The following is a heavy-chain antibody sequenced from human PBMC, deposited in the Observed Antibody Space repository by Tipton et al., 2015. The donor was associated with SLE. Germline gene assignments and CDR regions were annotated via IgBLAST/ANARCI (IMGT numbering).Heavy chain of an antibody. D-gene: IGHD2-21*01. V-gene: IGHV4-4*02. CDR3: ASPYCGGDCYWPVGFDY. CDR2: IYHSGST. Sequence: TLSLTCAVSGGSISSSYWWSWVRQPPGKGLEWIGEIYHSGSTKYNPSLKSRVTISVDKSRNQFSLKVSSVTAADTAVYYCASPYCGGDCYWPVGFDYWGQGTLVTVSS. CDR1: GGSISSSYW. J-gene: IGHJ4*02.